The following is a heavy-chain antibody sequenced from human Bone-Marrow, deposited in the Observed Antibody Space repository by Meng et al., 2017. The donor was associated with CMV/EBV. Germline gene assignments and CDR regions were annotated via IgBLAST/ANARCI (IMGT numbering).Heavy chain of an antibody. V-gene: IGHV3-7*01. J-gene: IGHJ4*02. CDR3: ARDGSELELRG. CDR2: IKQDGSEK. Sequence: GESLKISCAASGFTFSSYWMSWVRQAPGKGLEWVANIKQDGSEKYYVDSVKGRFTISRDNAKNSLYLQMNSLRAEDTAVYYCARDGSELELRGWGQGTLVTVPS. CDR1: GFTFSSYW. D-gene: IGHD1-7*01.